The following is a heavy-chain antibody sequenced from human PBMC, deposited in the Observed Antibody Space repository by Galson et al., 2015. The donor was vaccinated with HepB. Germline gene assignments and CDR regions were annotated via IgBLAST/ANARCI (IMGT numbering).Heavy chain of an antibody. V-gene: IGHV4-39*02. J-gene: IGHJ4*02. CDR2: SYHRGDT. CDR3: ARDRYSHNLDAEF. D-gene: IGHD3/OR15-3a*01. Sequence: ETLSLTCTVSGDSISSSNYYWAWIRQPPGKGLEWIATSYHRGDTYYNPSRQHRVTISIHTSRNEFYLKVKSGTAADTAVYYCARDRYSHNLDAEFWGQGTLVTVSS. CDR1: GDSISSSNYY.